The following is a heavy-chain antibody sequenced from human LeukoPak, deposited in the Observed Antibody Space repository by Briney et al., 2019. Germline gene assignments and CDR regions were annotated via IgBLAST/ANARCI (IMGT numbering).Heavy chain of an antibody. V-gene: IGHV4-59*01. CDR1: RGSISSYY. J-gene: IGHJ4*02. CDR2: IDKSGGT. Sequence: SETLSLTCTVSRGSISSYYWSWIRQSPGKGLEWIGYIDKSGGTSSNPSLKSRVTMSVDTSKNQFSLRLTSVTAADTALYYCARGRITIFGVVTPHFDYWGQGTLVTVSS. CDR3: ARGRITIFGVVTPHFDY. D-gene: IGHD3-3*01.